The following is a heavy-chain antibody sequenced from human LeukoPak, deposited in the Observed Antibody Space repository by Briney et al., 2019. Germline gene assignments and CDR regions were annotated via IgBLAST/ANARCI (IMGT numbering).Heavy chain of an antibody. CDR2: INPTGGST. J-gene: IGHJ4*02. D-gene: IGHD3-9*01. Sequence: ASVKVSCKASGYTFTSYYMHWVRQAPGEGLEWMGIINPTGGSTSYAQKFQGRVTMTRDTSTSTVYMELRSLRSDDTAVYYCARVTSRYFDWLSYFDYWAREPWSPSPQ. CDR1: GYTFTSYY. CDR3: ARVTSRYFDWLSYFDY. V-gene: IGHV1-46*01.